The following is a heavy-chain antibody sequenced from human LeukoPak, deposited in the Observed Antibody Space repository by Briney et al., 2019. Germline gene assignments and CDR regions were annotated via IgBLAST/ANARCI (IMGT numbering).Heavy chain of an antibody. Sequence: PGGSLRLSCAPSGFTFDDYAFHWVRQAPGQGLEWVALISHDGGNIYYTPSVQGRFTISRDNSKNMLYLQMNSLRREDTAVYYCARGPPFRTGWSQNHFDFWGQGTLVTVSS. CDR1: GFTFDDYA. J-gene: IGHJ4*02. V-gene: IGHV3-30*04. CDR3: ARGPPFRTGWSQNHFDF. D-gene: IGHD7-27*01. CDR2: ISHDGGNI.